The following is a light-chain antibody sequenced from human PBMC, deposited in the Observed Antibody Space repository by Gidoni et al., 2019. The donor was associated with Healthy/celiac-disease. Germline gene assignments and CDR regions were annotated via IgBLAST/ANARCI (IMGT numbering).Light chain of an antibody. V-gene: IGKV4-1*01. CDR1: QSVLYSSNNKNY. Sequence: DIVMTQSPDSLAVSLGESATITCKSSQSVLYSSNNKNYLAWYQQKPGQPPKLLIYWAFTRESGVPDRFSGSGSGTDFTLTISSLQAEDVAVYYCQQYYSTPPTFGQGTKVEIK. CDR2: WAF. J-gene: IGKJ1*01. CDR3: QQYYSTPPT.